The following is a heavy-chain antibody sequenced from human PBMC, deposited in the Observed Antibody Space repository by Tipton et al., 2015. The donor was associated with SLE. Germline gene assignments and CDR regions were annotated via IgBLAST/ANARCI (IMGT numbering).Heavy chain of an antibody. CDR1: GGSISSYY. J-gene: IGHJ3*02. V-gene: IGHV4-59*01. CDR3: VAGSRGGAFDI. Sequence: TLSLTCTVSGGSISSYYWTWIRQPPGKGLEWIGYIYYSGSTNYNPSLKSRVSISLDMSKNQFSLKLRSVTAADTAVYYCVAGSRGGAFDIWGRGTMVSVSS. D-gene: IGHD6-13*01. CDR2: IYYSGST.